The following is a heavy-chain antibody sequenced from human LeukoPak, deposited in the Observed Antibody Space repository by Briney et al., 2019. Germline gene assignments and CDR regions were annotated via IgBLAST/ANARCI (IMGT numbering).Heavy chain of an antibody. CDR3: TRVNGDSADADYYYYMDV. CDR1: GFDFSGYT. D-gene: IGHD2-21*02. V-gene: IGHV3-21*01. Sequence: PGGSLRLSCAASGFDFSGYTMTWVRQAPGRGLEWLSAITSSRGDIYYADSAKGRFTISRDNAKNSLYLQINSLRAEDTAVYYCTRVNGDSADADYYYYMDVWGKGTTVTVSS. J-gene: IGHJ6*03. CDR2: ITSSRGDI.